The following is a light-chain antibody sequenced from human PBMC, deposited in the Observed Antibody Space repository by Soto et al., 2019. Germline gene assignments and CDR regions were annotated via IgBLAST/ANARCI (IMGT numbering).Light chain of an antibody. J-gene: IGLJ3*02. Sequence: LTQPHSVSGSPGKTVTISCTRSSGNIASSSVQWYQQHPGKAPKLMIYEVSKRLSGVPDRFSGSKSGNTASLTVSGLQADDEADYYCSSYADNLVFGGGTKVTVL. CDR1: SGNIASSS. CDR2: EVS. CDR3: SSYADNLV. V-gene: IGLV2-8*01.